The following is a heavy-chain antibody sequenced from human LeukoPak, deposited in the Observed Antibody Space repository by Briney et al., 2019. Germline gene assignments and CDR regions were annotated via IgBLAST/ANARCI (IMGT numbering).Heavy chain of an antibody. CDR1: GGTFSSYA. D-gene: IGHD6-19*01. J-gene: IGHJ6*03. Sequence: GSSVKVSCKASGGTFSSYAISWVRQAPGQGLEWMGGIIPIFGTANYAQKFQGRVTITADKSTSTAYMELSSLRFEDTAVYYCASPAGWNYYYYYMDVWGKGTTVTVSS. V-gene: IGHV1-69*06. CDR2: IIPIFGTA. CDR3: ASPAGWNYYYYYMDV.